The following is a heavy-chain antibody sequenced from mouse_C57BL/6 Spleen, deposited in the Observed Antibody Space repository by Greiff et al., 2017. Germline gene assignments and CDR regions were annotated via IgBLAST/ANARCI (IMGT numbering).Heavy chain of an antibody. D-gene: IGHD4-1*01. CDR3: ARTGTDY. CDR1: GFSFTSYG. Sequence: QVQLQQPGPGLVQPSQCLSISCTASGFSFTSYGVHWVRQSPGKGLEWLGVIWSGGSTADNAAFISSLSISKDNSKSQVFFKMNSLRAADTAIYYCARTGTDYWGQGTTLTVSS. CDR2: IWSGGST. V-gene: IGHV2-2*01. J-gene: IGHJ2*01.